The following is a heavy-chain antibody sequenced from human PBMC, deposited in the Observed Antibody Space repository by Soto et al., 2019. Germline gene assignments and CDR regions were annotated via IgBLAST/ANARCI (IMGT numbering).Heavy chain of an antibody. V-gene: IGHV6-1*01. CDR2: TYYRSKWYN. Sequence: TLSLTCAISGDSVSSNRAAWNWIRQSPSRGLEWLGRTYYRSKWYNDYAVSVKSRITINPDTSKNQFSLQLNSVTPEDTAVYYCARAWGFSSGWYGSFSYWGQGTLVTVSS. CDR1: GDSVSSNRAA. J-gene: IGHJ4*02. D-gene: IGHD6-19*01. CDR3: ARAWGFSSGWYGSFSY.